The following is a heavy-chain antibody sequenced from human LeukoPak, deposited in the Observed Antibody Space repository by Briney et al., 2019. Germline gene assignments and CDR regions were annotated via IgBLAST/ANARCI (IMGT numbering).Heavy chain of an antibody. CDR3: AKARGESALILAAFDI. Sequence: PSETLSLTCTVSDGSFSSSSYYWGWVRQAPGKGLEWVSGISGSGGSTYNADSVKGRFTISRDNSKNTLYLQMNSLRAEDTAVYYCAKARGESALILAAFDIWGQGTMVTVSS. V-gene: IGHV3-23*01. CDR1: DGSFSSSSYY. CDR2: ISGSGGST. J-gene: IGHJ3*02. D-gene: IGHD2-8*01.